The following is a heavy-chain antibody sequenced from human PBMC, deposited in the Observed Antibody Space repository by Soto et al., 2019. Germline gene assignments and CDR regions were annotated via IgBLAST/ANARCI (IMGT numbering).Heavy chain of an antibody. CDR3: AKTSGYCTNGVCSTVYYFDY. CDR1: GFTFSNYA. Sequence: GGSLRLSCAASGFTFSNYAMTWVRQAPGKGLEWVSTISGSAGSTYYADSVKGRFTISRDNSQNTLYLQMNSLRAEDTAVYYCAKTSGYCTNGVCSTVYYFDYWGQGTLVTVSS. D-gene: IGHD2-8*01. CDR2: ISGSAGST. J-gene: IGHJ4*02. V-gene: IGHV3-23*01.